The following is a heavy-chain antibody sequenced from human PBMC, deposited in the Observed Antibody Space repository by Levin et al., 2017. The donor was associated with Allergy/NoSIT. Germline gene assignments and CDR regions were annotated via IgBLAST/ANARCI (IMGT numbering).Heavy chain of an antibody. CDR3: AKDAIRGSDQPYYFDY. J-gene: IGHJ4*02. CDR1: GFTFNNYA. V-gene: IGHV3-23*01. Sequence: RGESLKISCAASGFTFNNYAMSWVRQAPGKGLEWVSAIINSGVGTYYADSVKGRFTISRDNSKNTMYLQMNNLRAEDTAVYFCAKDAIRGSDQPYYFDYWGQGTLVTASS. CDR2: IINSGVGT. D-gene: IGHD6-19*01.